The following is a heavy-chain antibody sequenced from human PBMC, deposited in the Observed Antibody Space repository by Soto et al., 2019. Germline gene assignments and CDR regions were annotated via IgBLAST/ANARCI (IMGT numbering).Heavy chain of an antibody. J-gene: IGHJ4*02. V-gene: IGHV2-5*02. CDR1: GFSLSTSGVG. CDR2: IYWDDDK. D-gene: IGHD6-13*01. Sequence: QITLKESGPTLVKPTQTLTLTCTFSGFSLSTSGVGVGWIRQPPGKALEWLALIYWDDDKRYSPSLKSRLTITKDTSKSLVVLTMTNMDPVDTATYYCAHAQWPGYRSSWYSFDYWGQGTLVTVSS. CDR3: AHAQWPGYRSSWYSFDY.